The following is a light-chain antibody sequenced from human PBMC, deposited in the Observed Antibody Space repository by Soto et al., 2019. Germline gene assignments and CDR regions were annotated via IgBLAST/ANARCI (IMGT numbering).Light chain of an antibody. J-gene: IGLJ1*01. CDR3: CSYAGSSTYV. V-gene: IGLV2-23*01. CDR1: SSVFGSYNL. CDR2: EDS. Sequence: QSVLTQPASVSGSPGQSITISCTGTSSVFGSYNLVSWYQQHPGKAPKLMIYEDSKRPSGVSNRFSGSKSGNTASLTISGLLAEDDADYYCCSYAGSSTYVFGTGTKVTVL.